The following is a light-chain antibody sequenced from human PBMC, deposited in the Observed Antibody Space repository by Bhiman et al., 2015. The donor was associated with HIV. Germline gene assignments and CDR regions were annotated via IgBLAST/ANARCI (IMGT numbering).Light chain of an antibody. CDR2: DVS. CDR1: SSDVGGYNY. V-gene: IGLV2-14*03. Sequence: SALTQPASVSGSPGQSITISCTGTSSDVGGYNYVSWYQQYPGKAPKLMIYDVSNRPSGVPNRFSGSKSDNTASLTISGLQAEDEADYYCSSYTTSSTYVFGTGTKVTVL. CDR3: SSYTTSSTYV. J-gene: IGLJ1*01.